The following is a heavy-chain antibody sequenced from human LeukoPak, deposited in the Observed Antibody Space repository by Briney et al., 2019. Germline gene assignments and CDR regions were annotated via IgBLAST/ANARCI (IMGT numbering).Heavy chain of an antibody. CDR2: IKQDGSDK. V-gene: IGHV3-7*05. CDR1: GFTFSNYW. CDR3: TRGAGSSDY. D-gene: IGHD1-26*01. Sequence: GGSLRLSCAASGFTFSNYWMSWARQAPGKGLEWVASIKQDGSDKYYVDSVKGRFTFSRDNAKNSLYLKMNSLRAEDTAVYYCTRGAGSSDYWGQGTLVPVSS. J-gene: IGHJ4*02.